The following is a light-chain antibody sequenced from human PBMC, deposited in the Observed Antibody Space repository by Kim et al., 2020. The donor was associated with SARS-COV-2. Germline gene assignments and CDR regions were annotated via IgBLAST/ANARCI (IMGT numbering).Light chain of an antibody. Sequence: SLSPGERAPLAGRASQSVSSYLAWYQQKPGQAPRLLIYDASNRATGIPARFSGSGSGTDFTLTISSLEPEDFAVYYCQQRSNWPAFGPGTKVDIK. V-gene: IGKV3-11*01. CDR2: DAS. J-gene: IGKJ3*01. CDR1: QSVSSY. CDR3: QQRSNWPA.